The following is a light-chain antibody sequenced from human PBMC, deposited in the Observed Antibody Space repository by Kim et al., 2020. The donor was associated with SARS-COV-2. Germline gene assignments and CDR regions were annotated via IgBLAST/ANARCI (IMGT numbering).Light chain of an antibody. J-gene: IGKJ1*01. CDR3: MQALQTPPT. Sequence: DIVMTQSPLSLPVTPGEPASISCRTSQSLLHSNGYNYLDWYLQKPGQSPQLLIYLGSNRASGVPERFSGSGSGTDFTLKISRVEADDVGAYYCMQALQTPPTFGQGTKVDIK. CDR2: LGS. CDR1: QSLLHSNGYNY. V-gene: IGKV2-28*01.